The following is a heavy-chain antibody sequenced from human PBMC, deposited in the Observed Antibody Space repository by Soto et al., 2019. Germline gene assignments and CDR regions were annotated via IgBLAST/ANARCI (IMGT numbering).Heavy chain of an antibody. V-gene: IGHV4-4*07. D-gene: IGHD6-13*01. CDR1: VGSISGYY. Sequence: SETLSLTCTVSVGSISGYYWIWIRQPAGKGLEWIGRIYTSGSTNYNPSLKSRVTMSVDTSKNQFSLKLSSVTAADTAVYYCARGPFVAAAGLDYWGQGTLVTVSS. J-gene: IGHJ4*02. CDR3: ARGPFVAAAGLDY. CDR2: IYTSGST.